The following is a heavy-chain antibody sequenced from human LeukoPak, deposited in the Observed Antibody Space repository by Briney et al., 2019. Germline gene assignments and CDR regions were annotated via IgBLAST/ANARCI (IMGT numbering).Heavy chain of an antibody. CDR3: ARDISTVGQQLSPRWFDP. CDR1: GGSISSSNW. V-gene: IGHV4-4*02. D-gene: IGHD6-13*01. J-gene: IGHJ5*02. CDR2: IYHSGST. Sequence: PSQTLSLTCAVSGGSISSSNWWSWVRQPPGKGLEWIGEIYHSGSTNYNPSLRSRVTISVDKSKNQFSLRLSSVTAADTAVYYCARDISTVGQQLSPRWFDPWGQGTLVTVSS.